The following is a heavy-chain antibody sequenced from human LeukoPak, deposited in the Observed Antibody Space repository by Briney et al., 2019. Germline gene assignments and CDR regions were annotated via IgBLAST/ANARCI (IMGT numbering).Heavy chain of an antibody. CDR3: ARSVFGDYSIDY. CDR2: ISTSSNII. J-gene: IGHJ4*02. CDR1: GFTFSDYT. V-gene: IGHV3-48*01. D-gene: IGHD3-16*01. Sequence: GGSLRLSCAVSGFTFSDYTMNWVRQAPGKGLEWISYISTSSNIIYYADSVKGRFTISRDNSKNTLYLQMNSLRAEDTAVYYCARSVFGDYSIDYWGQGTLVTVSS.